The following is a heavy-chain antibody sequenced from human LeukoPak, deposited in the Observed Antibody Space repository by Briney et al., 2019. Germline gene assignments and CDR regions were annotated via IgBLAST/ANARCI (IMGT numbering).Heavy chain of an antibody. V-gene: IGHV3-23*01. D-gene: IGHD6-19*01. CDR2: ISGSGDNT. Sequence: PGGSLRLSCAASGFTFSTYAMSWVRQAPGKGLEWASGISGSGDNTYYADSVKGRFTISRDNSKNTVYVQMKNQRAEDTAVYYCAKYSWGAVADPFDYWGQGALVTVSS. CDR1: GFTFSTYA. CDR3: AKYSWGAVADPFDY. J-gene: IGHJ4*02.